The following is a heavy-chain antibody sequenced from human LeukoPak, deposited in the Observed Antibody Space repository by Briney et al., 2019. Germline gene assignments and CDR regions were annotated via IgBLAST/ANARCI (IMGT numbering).Heavy chain of an antibody. J-gene: IGHJ6*02. CDR2: ISYDGSNK. CDR3: ARSGWTYYYYGMDV. CDR1: GFTFSSYA. V-gene: IGHV3-30-3*01. Sequence: PGGSLRLSCAASGFTFSSYAMHWVRQAPGKGLEWVAVISYDGSNKYYADSVKGRFTISRDNSKNTLYLQMNSLRAEDTAVYYCARSGWTYYYYGMDVWGQGTTVTVSS. D-gene: IGHD6-19*01.